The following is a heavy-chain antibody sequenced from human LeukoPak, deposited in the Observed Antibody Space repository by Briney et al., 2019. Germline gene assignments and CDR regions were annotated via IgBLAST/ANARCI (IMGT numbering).Heavy chain of an antibody. CDR3: ARGRPHYYDSSGYSY. CDR1: GGSFSGYY. CDR2: INHSGST. D-gene: IGHD3-22*01. V-gene: IGHV4-34*01. Sequence: PSETLSLTCAVYGGSFSGYYWSWIRQPPGKGLEWIGEINHSGSTNYNPSLKSRVTISVDTSKNQFSLKLSSVTAADTAVYYCARGRPHYYDSSGYSYWGQGTLVTVSS. J-gene: IGHJ4*02.